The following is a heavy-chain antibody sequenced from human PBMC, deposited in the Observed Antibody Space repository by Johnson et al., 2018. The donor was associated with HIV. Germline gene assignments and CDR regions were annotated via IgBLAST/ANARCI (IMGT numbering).Heavy chain of an antibody. CDR3: ASDSQWELRPDAFDI. CDR2: ISYDGSNK. D-gene: IGHD1-26*01. V-gene: IGHV3-30-3*01. Sequence: QVQLVESGGGVVQPGRSLRLSCAASGFTFSSYAMHWVRQAPGKGLEWVAVISYDGSNKYYADSVKGRFTISRDNSKNTLYLQMNSLRAEDTAVYYCASDSQWELRPDAFDIWCQGTMVTVSS. J-gene: IGHJ3*02. CDR1: GFTFSSYA.